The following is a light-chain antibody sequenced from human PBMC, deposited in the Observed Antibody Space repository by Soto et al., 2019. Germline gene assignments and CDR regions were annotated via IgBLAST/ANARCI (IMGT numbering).Light chain of an antibody. Sequence: QSALTQPPSASGTPGQRVTISCSGSSSNIGSNYVYWYQQLPGTAPKLLIYRNNQRPSGVPDRFSGSKSGTSASLAISGLRSEDEADYYCAAWDDSLSGVVVFGGGTELTVL. V-gene: IGLV1-47*01. CDR3: AAWDDSLSGVVV. CDR2: RNN. CDR1: SSNIGSNY. J-gene: IGLJ2*01.